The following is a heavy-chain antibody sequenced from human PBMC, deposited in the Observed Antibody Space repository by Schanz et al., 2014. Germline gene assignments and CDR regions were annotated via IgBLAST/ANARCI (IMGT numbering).Heavy chain of an antibody. D-gene: IGHD2-2*01. Sequence: EVQLVESGGGWVQPGGSLRLSCAASGFTFSDYSMNWVRQAPGKGPEWVSLISDSGDTAYYADSVKGRFTISRDNSKNTVYLQMNSLRPGDTAVYYCARESSSDIVLVPGAVFDHWGQGILVTVSS. CDR3: ARESSSDIVLVPGAVFDH. V-gene: IGHV3-23*04. CDR2: ISDSGDTA. CDR1: GFTFSDYS. J-gene: IGHJ4*02.